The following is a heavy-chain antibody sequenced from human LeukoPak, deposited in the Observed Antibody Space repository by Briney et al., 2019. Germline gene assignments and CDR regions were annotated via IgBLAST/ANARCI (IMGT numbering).Heavy chain of an antibody. J-gene: IGHJ4*02. D-gene: IGHD6-13*01. Sequence: ASVKVSCKASGYTFTSYGISWVRQAPGQGLEWMGWISAYNGNTNYAQKLQGRVTMTRDTSTSTVYMELSSLRSEDTAVYYCARPPTYSSSWYYFDYWGQGTLVTVSS. V-gene: IGHV1-18*01. CDR2: ISAYNGNT. CDR1: GYTFTSYG. CDR3: ARPPTYSSSWYYFDY.